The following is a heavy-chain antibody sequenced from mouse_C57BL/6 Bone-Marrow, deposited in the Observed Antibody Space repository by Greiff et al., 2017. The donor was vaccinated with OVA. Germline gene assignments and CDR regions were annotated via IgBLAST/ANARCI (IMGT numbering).Heavy chain of an antibody. CDR1: GFTFSDYG. CDR3: ARHEYRGAMDY. V-gene: IGHV5-15*01. J-gene: IGHJ4*01. CDR2: ISNLEYSI. Sequence: EVNVVESEGGLVQPGSSMKLSCTASGFTFSDYGMAWVRQAPRKGPEWVAFISNLEYSIYYADTVTGRFTISRENAKNTLYLEMSSLRSEDTAMYYCARHEYRGAMDYWGQGTSVTVSS. D-gene: IGHD2-14*01.